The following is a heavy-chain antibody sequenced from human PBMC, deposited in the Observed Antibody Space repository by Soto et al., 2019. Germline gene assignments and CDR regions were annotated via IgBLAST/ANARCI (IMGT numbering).Heavy chain of an antibody. CDR1: GGSISNYY. D-gene: IGHD3-16*01. J-gene: IGHJ4*02. V-gene: IGHV4-59*01. CDR3: ARARLGGLTTWDSFDY. Sequence: WETLSLTCNVSGGSISNYYWNWIRQPPGKRLEWIGYISDSGSTKYNPSLMSRATISADMSKNQLSLTVKSVAAADTAIYYCARARLGGLTTWDSFDYWGQGTVVTASS. CDR2: ISDSGST.